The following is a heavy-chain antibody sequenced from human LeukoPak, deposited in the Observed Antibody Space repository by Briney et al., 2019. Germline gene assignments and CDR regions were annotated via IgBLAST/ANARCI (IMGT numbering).Heavy chain of an antibody. J-gene: IGHJ4*02. CDR1: GGSISSSSYY. CDR3: ARPVLGDFWRGYSYSFDY. D-gene: IGHD3-3*01. CDR2: IYYSGST. V-gene: IGHV4-39*01. Sequence: SETLSLTCTVSGGSISSSSYYWGWIRQPPGKGLEWIGSIYYSGSTYYNPSLKSRVTISVDTSKNQFSLKLSSVTAAETAVYYCARPVLGDFWRGYSYSFDYWGQGTLVTVSS.